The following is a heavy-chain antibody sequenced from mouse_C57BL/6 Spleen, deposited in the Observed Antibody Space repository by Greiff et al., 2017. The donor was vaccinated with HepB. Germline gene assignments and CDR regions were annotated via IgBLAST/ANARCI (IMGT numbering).Heavy chain of an antibody. CDR1: GYTFTSYW. CDR3: AALLRPY. Sequence: QVQLQQSGAELVKPGASVKLSCKASGYTFTSYWMQWVKQRPGQGLEWIGEIDPSDSYTNYNQKFKGTATFPVDTSSSTAYMQLSSLTSEDSAVYYCAALLRPYWGQGTLVTVSA. CDR2: IDPSDSYT. J-gene: IGHJ3*01. D-gene: IGHD1-1*01. V-gene: IGHV1-50*01.